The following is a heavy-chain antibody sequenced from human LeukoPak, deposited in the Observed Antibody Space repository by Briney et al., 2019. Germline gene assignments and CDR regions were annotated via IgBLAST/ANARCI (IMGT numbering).Heavy chain of an antibody. CDR1: GFTLSSYA. Sequence: GGSLRLSCAASGFTLSSYAMSWVRQAPGKGLEWVSAISGSGGSTYYADSVKGRFTISRDNSKNTLYPQMNSLRAEDTAVYYCAKWKTYYYDSSGYYSYADSYYFDYWGQGTLVTVSS. CDR2: ISGSGGST. J-gene: IGHJ4*02. V-gene: IGHV3-23*01. D-gene: IGHD3-22*01. CDR3: AKWKTYYYDSSGYYSYADSYYFDY.